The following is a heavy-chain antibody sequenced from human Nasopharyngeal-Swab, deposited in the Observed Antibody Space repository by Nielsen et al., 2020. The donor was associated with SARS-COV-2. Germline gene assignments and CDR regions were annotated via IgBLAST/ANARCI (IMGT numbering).Heavy chain of an antibody. CDR3: AGAIRFTLGAFDI. D-gene: IGHD3-16*01. CDR1: GFTFSSYE. J-gene: IGHJ3*02. Sequence: GGSLRLSCAASGFTFSSYEMNWVRQAPGKGLEWVSYISSSGSTIYYADSVKGRFTISRDNAKNSLYLQMNSLRAEDTAVYYCAGAIRFTLGAFDIWGQGTMVTVSS. CDR2: ISSSGSTI. V-gene: IGHV3-48*03.